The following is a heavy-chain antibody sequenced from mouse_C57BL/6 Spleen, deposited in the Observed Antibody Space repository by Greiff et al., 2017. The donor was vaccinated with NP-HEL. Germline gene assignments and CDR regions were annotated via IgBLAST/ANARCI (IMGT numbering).Heavy chain of an antibody. CDR2: IYPGDGDT. D-gene: IGHD1-1*01. V-gene: IGHV1-80*01. J-gene: IGHJ2*01. CDR1: GYAFSSYW. CDR3: ARPITTVVGGYYFDY. Sequence: VQLQESGAELVKPGASVKISCKASGYAFSSYWMNWVKQRPGKGLEWIGQIYPGDGDTNYNGKFKGKATLTADKSSSTAYMQLSSLTSEDSAVYVCARPITTVVGGYYFDYWGQGTTLTVSS.